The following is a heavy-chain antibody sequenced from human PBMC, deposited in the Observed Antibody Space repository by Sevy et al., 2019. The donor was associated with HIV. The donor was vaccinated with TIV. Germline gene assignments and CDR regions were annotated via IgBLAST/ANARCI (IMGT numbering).Heavy chain of an antibody. CDR1: GFTFNNYG. CDR3: ASLPNNYYDTSGSSGDDAFDL. Sequence: GGSLRLSCAASGFTFNNYGMHWVRQAPGKGLGWVAVIWNDQINKHYADSVKGRFTISRDNSKNTLYLQMNSLRAEDTAVYYCASLPNNYYDTSGSSGDDAFDLWGRGTMVTVSS. CDR2: IWNDQINK. D-gene: IGHD3-22*01. J-gene: IGHJ3*01. V-gene: IGHV3-33*03.